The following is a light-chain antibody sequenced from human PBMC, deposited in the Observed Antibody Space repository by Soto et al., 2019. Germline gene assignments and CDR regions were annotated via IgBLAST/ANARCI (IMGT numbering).Light chain of an antibody. CDR1: QSINSRY. Sequence: EIVLTQSPGTLSLSPGERATLSCRASQSINSRYLAWYQQKVGQAPRLLIYDASSRATGIPDRFSGSGSGTDFTLTISRLEPEDFAVYFCQQYDNTPETFGQGTKVEIK. CDR2: DAS. J-gene: IGKJ1*01. V-gene: IGKV3-20*01. CDR3: QQYDNTPET.